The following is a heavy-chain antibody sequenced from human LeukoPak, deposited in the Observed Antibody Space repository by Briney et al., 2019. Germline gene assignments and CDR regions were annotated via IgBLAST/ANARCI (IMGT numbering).Heavy chain of an antibody. CDR1: GDSISYNY. CDR2: ISTSGSA. V-gene: IGHV4-4*07. D-gene: IGHD3-10*01. Sequence: SETLSLTCTVSGDSISYNYWSWIRQPAGKGLEWIGRISTSGSADYNPSLKSRVTMSVDTSKNQFSLQLSSVTAADTAVYYCARVVSATGGSGHVGFDPWGQGTLVTVSS. J-gene: IGHJ5*02. CDR3: ARVVSATGGSGHVGFDP.